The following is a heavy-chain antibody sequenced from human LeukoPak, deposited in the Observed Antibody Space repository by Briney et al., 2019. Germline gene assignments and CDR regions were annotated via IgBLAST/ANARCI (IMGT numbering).Heavy chain of an antibody. J-gene: IGHJ4*02. CDR2: IIPIFRTA. CDR3: ARALRYYSDSSGYAFDY. D-gene: IGHD3-22*01. V-gene: IGHV1-69*01. Sequence: SVKVSCTASVGTFRTFAIRWVGQAPGQGLEWMGGIIPIFRTANYAQKFQGRVTITADESTSTAYMELSSLRSEDTAVYYCARALRYYSDSSGYAFDYWGQGTLVTVSS. CDR1: VGTFRTFA.